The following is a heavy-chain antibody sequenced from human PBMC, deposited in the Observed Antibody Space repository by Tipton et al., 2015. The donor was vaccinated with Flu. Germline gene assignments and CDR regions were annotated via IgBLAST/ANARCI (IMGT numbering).Heavy chain of an antibody. CDR2: IIPIFGTA. J-gene: IGHJ6*02. CDR1: GGTFSSYA. V-gene: IGHV1-69*01. Sequence: QLVQSGAEVKKPGSSVKVSCKASGGTFSSYAISWVRQAPGQGLEWMGGIIPIFGTANYAQKFQGRVTITADESTSTAYMELSSLRSEDTAVYYCARENIAAAGQPHYYGMDVWGQGTTVTVSS. CDR3: ARENIAAAGQPHYYGMDV. D-gene: IGHD6-13*01.